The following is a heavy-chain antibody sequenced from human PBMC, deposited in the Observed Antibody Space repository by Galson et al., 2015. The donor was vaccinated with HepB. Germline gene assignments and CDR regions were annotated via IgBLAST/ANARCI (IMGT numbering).Heavy chain of an antibody. V-gene: IGHV3-20*01. CDR1: GFTFDDYV. CDR3: ARFGSTLLTGASPNYFDP. D-gene: IGHD3-9*01. CDR2: INWNGDTT. Sequence: SLRHSCAASGFTFDDYVMSWVRQVPGRGLEWVAAINWNGDTTTYAHSVKGRFFISRDNAKNSLSLQMNSLRAEDTAFYHCARFGSTLLTGASPNYFDPWGQGTLVTVSS. J-gene: IGHJ5*02.